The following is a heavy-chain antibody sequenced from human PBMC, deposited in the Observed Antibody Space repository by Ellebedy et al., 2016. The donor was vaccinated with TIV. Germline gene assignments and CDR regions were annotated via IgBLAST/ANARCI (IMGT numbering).Heavy chain of an antibody. CDR1: GFTVGNNF. CDR3: ARKKDTGTSGDY. Sequence: GESLKISCAASGFTVGNNFMSWVRQAPGKGLEWVSLIYGGGSTDYADSVKGRFTISRNSSKNTLYLQMNSLRAEDTAMYYCARKKDTGTSGDYWGQGTPVTVSS. CDR2: IYGGGST. J-gene: IGHJ4*02. V-gene: IGHV3-53*01. D-gene: IGHD1-1*01.